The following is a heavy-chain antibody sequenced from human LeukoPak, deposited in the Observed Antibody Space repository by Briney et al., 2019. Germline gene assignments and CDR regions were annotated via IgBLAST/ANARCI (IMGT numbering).Heavy chain of an antibody. D-gene: IGHD6-19*01. V-gene: IGHV3-53*01. CDR1: GFTVSSNY. CDR3: ARGDYSSGWYWYAFDI. J-gene: IGHJ3*02. CDR2: IYSGGST. Sequence: GGSLRLSCAASGFTVSSNYMSWVRQAPGKGLEWVSVIYSGGSTYYADSVKGRFTISRDNSKNSLYLQMNSLRDEDTAVYYCARGDYSSGWYWYAFDIWGQGTMVTVSS.